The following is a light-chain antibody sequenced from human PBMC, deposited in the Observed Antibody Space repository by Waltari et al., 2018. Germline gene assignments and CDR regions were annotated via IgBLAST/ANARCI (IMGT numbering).Light chain of an antibody. CDR1: QSVGTY. CDR3: QQRRNWPLT. J-gene: IGKJ4*01. CDR2: DAS. Sequence: EIVLTQSPAILSFSPGERATLSCRASQSVGTYLAWYQQRPGQSPRLLIYDASYRATGIPARFSGSGSETDFTLTISSLQPGDFAVYYCQQRRNWPLTFGGGTRVQI. V-gene: IGKV3-11*01.